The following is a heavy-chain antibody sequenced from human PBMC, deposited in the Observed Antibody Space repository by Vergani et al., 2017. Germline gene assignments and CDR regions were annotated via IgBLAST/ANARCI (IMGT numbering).Heavy chain of an antibody. CDR1: GYTFTSYG. V-gene: IGHV1-18*01. J-gene: IGHJ1*01. CDR3: ARDGGYYYDSSGYPEYFQH. D-gene: IGHD3-22*01. Sequence: QVQLVQSGAEVKKPGASVKVSCKASGYTFTSYGISWVRQAPGQGLEWMGWISAYNGNTNYAQKLQGRVTMTTDTSTSTAYMELSSLRSEDTAVYYCARDGGYYYDSSGYPEYFQHWGQGTLVTVSS. CDR2: ISAYNGNT.